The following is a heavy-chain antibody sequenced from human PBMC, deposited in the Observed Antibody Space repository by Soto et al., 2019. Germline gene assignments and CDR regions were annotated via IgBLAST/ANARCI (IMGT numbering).Heavy chain of an antibody. V-gene: IGHV4-31*03. CDR1: GGSISSCGYY. CDR3: ARGGRRSPGMDV. CDR2: IYYSGST. J-gene: IGHJ6*01. Sequence: TLSLTCTVSGGSISSCGYYWSWIRQHPGKGLEWIGYIYYSGSTYYNPSLKSRVTISVDTSKNQFSLKLSSVTAADTAVYYCARGGRRSPGMDVWGQGTTVTVSS.